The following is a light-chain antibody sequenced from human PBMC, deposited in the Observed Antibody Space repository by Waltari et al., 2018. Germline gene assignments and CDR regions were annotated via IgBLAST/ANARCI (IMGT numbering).Light chain of an antibody. CDR1: QDIENF. CDR3: QQYENLPIT. J-gene: IGKJ5*01. V-gene: IGKV1-33*01. CDR2: DAS. Sequence: DIQMTQSPSSLSAFVGDRVTITCQASQDIENFLNWYQQKSGQAPKLLIYDASNLETGVSSRFIGSASGTDFTLTITSLQPEDIATYYCQQYENLPITFGQGTRLEIK.